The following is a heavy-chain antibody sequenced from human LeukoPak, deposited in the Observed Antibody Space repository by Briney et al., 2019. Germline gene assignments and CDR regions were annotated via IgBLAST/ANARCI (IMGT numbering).Heavy chain of an antibody. J-gene: IGHJ2*01. CDR1: DGSISSDSYY. CDR3: ARGTYSGRYIYWYFDL. Sequence: SETLSLTCTVSDGSISSDSYYWSWIRQPAGKGLEWIGRIYTSGSTNYNPSLKSRVTISIDTSKNQFSLKLSSVTAADTAVYYCARGTYSGRYIYWYFDLWGRGTLVTVSS. CDR2: IYTSGST. V-gene: IGHV4-61*02. D-gene: IGHD1-26*01.